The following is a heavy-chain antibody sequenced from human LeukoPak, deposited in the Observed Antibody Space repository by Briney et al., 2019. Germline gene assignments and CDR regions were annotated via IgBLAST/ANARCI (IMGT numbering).Heavy chain of an antibody. J-gene: IGHJ4*02. Sequence: ASVKVSCKASGGTFSSHAINWVRQAPGQGLEWMGCFSPNGNTNYAQKLRGRVTMTTNTSTSTAYMELRSLTSDDTAVYYCARDLDNYGNYGQYFNYWGQGTLVTVSS. D-gene: IGHD4-17*01. V-gene: IGHV1-18*01. CDR3: ARDLDNYGNYGQYFNY. CDR2: FSPNGNT. CDR1: GGTFSSHA.